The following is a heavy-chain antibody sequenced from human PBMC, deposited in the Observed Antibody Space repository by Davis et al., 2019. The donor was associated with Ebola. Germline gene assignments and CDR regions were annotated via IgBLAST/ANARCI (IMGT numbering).Heavy chain of an antibody. D-gene: IGHD3-10*01. V-gene: IGHV4-39*01. CDR3: ARRQDYYGSGFDP. CDR1: GGSISSGGYY. CDR2: IYYSGST. Sequence: PSETLSLTCTVSGGSISSGGYYWSWIRQHPGKGLEWIGYIYYSGSTYYNPSLKSRVTISVDTSKNQFSLKLSSVTAADTAVYYYARRQDYYGSGFDPWGQGTLVTVSS. J-gene: IGHJ5*02.